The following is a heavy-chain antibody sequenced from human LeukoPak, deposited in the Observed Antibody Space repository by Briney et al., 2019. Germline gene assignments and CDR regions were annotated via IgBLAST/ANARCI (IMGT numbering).Heavy chain of an antibody. Sequence: PGESLRLSCAASGFTFTSYSMNWVRQAPGKGLEWVSSISSSSLYIYYADSVKGRFTISRDNAKNSLYLQMNSLRAEDTALYYCAKDISLYYYDSSGQGGYFDYWGQGTLVTVSS. CDR3: AKDISLYYYDSSGQGGYFDY. J-gene: IGHJ4*02. CDR1: GFTFTSYS. D-gene: IGHD3-22*01. V-gene: IGHV3-21*04. CDR2: ISSSSLYI.